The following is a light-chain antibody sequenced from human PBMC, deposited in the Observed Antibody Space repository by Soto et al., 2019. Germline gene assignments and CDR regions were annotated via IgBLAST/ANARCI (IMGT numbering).Light chain of an antibody. J-gene: IGKJ5*01. CDR1: ESISSK. Sequence: EIVMTQSPATLSVSPGERVTLSCRASESISSKLAWYQQKPGQAPSLLMYGAFTRATGIPARFSGSGSGTEFTLTISSLKSEDFAVYYCQQYNTWSSITFGQGTRLEIK. CDR3: QQYNTWSSIT. CDR2: GAF. V-gene: IGKV3-15*01.